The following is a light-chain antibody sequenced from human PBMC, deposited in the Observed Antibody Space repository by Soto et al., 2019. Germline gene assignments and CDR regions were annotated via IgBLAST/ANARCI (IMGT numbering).Light chain of an antibody. CDR3: QQYKSYWT. Sequence: IQMTQSPSSLSASIGDRVTITCRASQGIGVRLAWFQQKPGKAPQYLIQSASILQSGVPSRFSGSGSGTEFILTINSLQPEDVAIYYCQQYKSYWTFGQGTKVEVK. CDR2: SAS. V-gene: IGKV1D-16*01. J-gene: IGKJ1*01. CDR1: QGIGVR.